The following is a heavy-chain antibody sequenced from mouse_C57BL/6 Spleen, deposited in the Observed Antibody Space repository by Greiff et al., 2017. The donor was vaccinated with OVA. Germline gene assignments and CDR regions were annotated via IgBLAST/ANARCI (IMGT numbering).Heavy chain of an antibody. CDR2: LRSKSSNYAT. CDR3: VRDGNWAFYY. Sequence: EVQLVESGGGLVQPKGSLKLSCAASGFTFNTYAMHWVRQAPGKGLEWVARLRSKSSNYATYYADSVKDRFTISRDDSQSMIYLQMNNLKTEDTAMYYCVRDGNWAFYYWGQGTTLTVSS. D-gene: IGHD4-1*01. J-gene: IGHJ2*01. V-gene: IGHV10-3*01. CDR1: GFTFNTYA.